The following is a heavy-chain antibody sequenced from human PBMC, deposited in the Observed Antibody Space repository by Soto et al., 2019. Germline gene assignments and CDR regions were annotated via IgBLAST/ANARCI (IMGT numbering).Heavy chain of an antibody. CDR1: GFTFSSYA. V-gene: IGHV3-23*01. Sequence: GGSLRLSCAASGFTFSSYAMSWVRQAPGKGLEWVSAISGSGGSTYYADSVKGRFTISRDNSKNTLYLQMNGLRAEDTAVYYCAKDRARGAIVVVTATTYNWFDPWGQGTLVTVSS. CDR2: ISGSGGST. D-gene: IGHD2-21*02. J-gene: IGHJ5*02. CDR3: AKDRARGAIVVVTATTYNWFDP.